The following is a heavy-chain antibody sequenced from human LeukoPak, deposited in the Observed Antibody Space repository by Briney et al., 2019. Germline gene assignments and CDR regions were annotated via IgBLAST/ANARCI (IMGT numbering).Heavy chain of an antibody. CDR3: ARGSGPRPRYRYCSGGSCYSVWFDP. V-gene: IGHV4-34*01. D-gene: IGHD2-15*01. CDR1: GGSFSGYY. Sequence: SETLSLTCAVYGGSFSGYYWSWIRQPPGKGLEWIGEINHSGSINYNPSLKSRVTISVDTSKNQFSLKLSSVTAADTAVYYCARGSGPRPRYRYCSGGSCYSVWFDPWGQGTLVTVSS. J-gene: IGHJ5*02. CDR2: INHSGSI.